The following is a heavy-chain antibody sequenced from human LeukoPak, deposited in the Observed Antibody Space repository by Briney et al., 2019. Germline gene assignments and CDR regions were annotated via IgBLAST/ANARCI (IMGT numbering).Heavy chain of an antibody. J-gene: IGHJ4*02. Sequence: GGSLRLSCAASRFTFTTRWLNWVRQAPGKGLEGVAIIKEDGSEKLYVDSVKGRFTISRDNAKNSLYLQMDNLRAEDTAVYYCASGSGWTFEYWGQGTQVTVSS. CDR1: RFTFTTRW. CDR3: ASGSGWTFEY. D-gene: IGHD6-19*01. V-gene: IGHV3-7*01. CDR2: IKEDGSEK.